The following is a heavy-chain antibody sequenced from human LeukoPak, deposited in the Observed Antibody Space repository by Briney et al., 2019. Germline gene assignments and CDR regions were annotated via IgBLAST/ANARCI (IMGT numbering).Heavy chain of an antibody. CDR3: ARGWYDSSGYGLDY. Sequence: PSETLSLTCAVYGGSFSGYYWSWIRQPPGKGLEWIGYIYYSGSTNYNPSLKSRVTISVDTSKNQFSLKLSSVTAADTAVFYCARGWYDSSGYGLDYWGRGTLVTVSS. D-gene: IGHD3-22*01. CDR1: GGSFSGYY. J-gene: IGHJ4*02. V-gene: IGHV4-59*01. CDR2: IYYSGST.